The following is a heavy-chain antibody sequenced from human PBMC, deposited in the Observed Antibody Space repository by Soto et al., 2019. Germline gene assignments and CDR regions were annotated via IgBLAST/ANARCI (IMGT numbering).Heavy chain of an antibody. D-gene: IGHD3-3*01. CDR3: AREHYDFWSGYAPPDYYYGMDV. J-gene: IGHJ6*02. V-gene: IGHV1-69*01. CDR1: GGTFSSYA. Sequence: QVQLVQSGAEVKKPGSSVKVSCKASGGTFSSYAISWVRQAPGQGLEWMGGIIPIFGTAHYAQKFQGRVTITADESTSTAYMELSSLRSEDTAVYYCAREHYDFWSGYAPPDYYYGMDVWGQGTTVTVSS. CDR2: IIPIFGTA.